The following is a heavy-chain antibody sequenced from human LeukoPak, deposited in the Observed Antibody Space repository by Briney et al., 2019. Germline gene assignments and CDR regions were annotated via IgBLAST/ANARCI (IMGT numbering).Heavy chain of an antibody. CDR3: ARGANYFDY. CDR2: ISRTSTTI. CDR1: GFSFSTFT. D-gene: IGHD3-16*01. J-gene: IGHJ4*02. Sequence: GGSLRLSCATSGFSFSTFTMNWVRQAPGKGLECVSYISRTSTTIYYADSVKGRFTISRDNAKNSLYLQMNSLRAEDTADYYCARGANYFDYWGQGTLVTVSS. V-gene: IGHV3-48*04.